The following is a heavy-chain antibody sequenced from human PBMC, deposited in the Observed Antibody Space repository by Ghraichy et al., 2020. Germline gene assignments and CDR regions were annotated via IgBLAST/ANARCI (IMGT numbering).Heavy chain of an antibody. V-gene: IGHV4-59*02. J-gene: IGHJ4*02. CDR2: VFYSGST. CDR3: ARNLDYGDFLGIDY. D-gene: IGHD4-17*01. Sequence: LSCTVSGGTVSNYYWSWIRQPPGKGLEWIGYVFYSGSTNYNPSLKSRLTISVDTAKNQFSLKLNSVTAADTAVYYCARNLDYGDFLGIDYWGQGTLVTVS. CDR1: GGTVSNYY.